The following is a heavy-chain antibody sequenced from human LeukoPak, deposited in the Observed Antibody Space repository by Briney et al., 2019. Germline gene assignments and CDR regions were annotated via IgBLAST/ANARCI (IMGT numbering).Heavy chain of an antibody. D-gene: IGHD5-18*01. J-gene: IGHJ4*02. V-gene: IGHV3-33*06. CDR2: IWYDGSNK. Sequence: GGSLRLSCAASGFTFSSYGMHWVRQAPGKGLEWVAVIWYDGSNKYYADSVKGRFTIPRDNSKNTLYLQMNSLRAEDTAVYYCAKAGLSFWVQLAFYFDYWGQGTLVTVSS. CDR1: GFTFSSYG. CDR3: AKAGLSFWVQLAFYFDY.